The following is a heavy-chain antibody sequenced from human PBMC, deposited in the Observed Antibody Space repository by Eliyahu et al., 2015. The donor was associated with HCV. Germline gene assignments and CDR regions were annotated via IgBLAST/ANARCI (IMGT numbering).Heavy chain of an antibody. J-gene: IGHJ5*02. D-gene: IGHD4-23*01. V-gene: IGHV3-23*01. CDR1: GFTFSNYA. CDR3: AKDKKVVTPKGWFDP. Sequence: EVHLLESGGGLVQPGGSLRLSCAASGFTFSNYAMSWVRQAPGKGLEWVSTITATTGXTYYADSVKGRFTISRDKNTLYLQMNSLRAEDTAVYYCAKDKKVVTPKGWFDPWGQGTLVTVSS. CDR2: ITATTGXT.